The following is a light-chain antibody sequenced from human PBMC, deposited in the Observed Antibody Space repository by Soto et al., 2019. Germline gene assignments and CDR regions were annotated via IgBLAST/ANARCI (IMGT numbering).Light chain of an antibody. CDR2: AAS. CDR1: QGISKY. J-gene: IGKJ1*01. CDR3: QRYNSAPWT. Sequence: DIQMTQSPSSLSASVGGRVTITCRASQGISKYLGCHQQKPGKVPKLLIYAASTLQSGVPSRFSGSGSGTDFTLTISSLQPEDVATYYCQRYNSAPWTFGHGTKVDIK. V-gene: IGKV1-27*01.